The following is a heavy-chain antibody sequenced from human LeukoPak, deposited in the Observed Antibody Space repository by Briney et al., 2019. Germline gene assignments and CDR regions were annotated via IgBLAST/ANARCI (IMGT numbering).Heavy chain of an antibody. Sequence: GPSVKVSCKASGYTFTGYYMHWVRQAPGQGLGWMGWINPNSGGTNYAQKFQGRVTMTRDTSISTAYMELSRLRSDDTAVYYCARAPYSSSWYSFDYWGQGTLVTVSS. D-gene: IGHD6-13*01. V-gene: IGHV1-2*02. CDR1: GYTFTGYY. CDR2: INPNSGGT. CDR3: ARAPYSSSWYSFDY. J-gene: IGHJ4*02.